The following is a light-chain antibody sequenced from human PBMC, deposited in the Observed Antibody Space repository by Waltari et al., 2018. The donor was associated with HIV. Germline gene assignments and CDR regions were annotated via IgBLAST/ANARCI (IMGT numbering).Light chain of an antibody. CDR1: RSVGSS. CDR3: QQYNTWPLT. V-gene: IGKV3-15*01. Sequence: EVVMTQSPATLLESPGKTANLSCRASRSVGSSLAWYHQKPGRGPRLLIYVASSRASDVPPTFRGSGAGTDFSLSISSLRSDDLGIYYCQQYNTWPLTFGRGTTVEIK. CDR2: VAS. J-gene: IGKJ1*01.